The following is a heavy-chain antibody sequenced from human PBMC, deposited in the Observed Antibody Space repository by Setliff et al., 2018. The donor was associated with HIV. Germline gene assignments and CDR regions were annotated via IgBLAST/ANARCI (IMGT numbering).Heavy chain of an antibody. CDR3: ARGSVYFDY. CDR2: ISYDGSRT. CDR1: GFTFSNFA. V-gene: IGHV3-30*07. J-gene: IGHJ4*02. Sequence: GGSLRLSCVASGFTFSNFAMYWVRQAPGKGLEWVSVISYDGSRTYYVDSVKGRFTISRDNAKNSLYLQMNSLRAEDTAVYYCARGSVYFDYWGQGTLVTVSS. D-gene: IGHD2-15*01.